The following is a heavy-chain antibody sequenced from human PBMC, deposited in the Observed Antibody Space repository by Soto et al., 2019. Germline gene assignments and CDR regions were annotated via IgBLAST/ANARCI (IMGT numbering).Heavy chain of an antibody. V-gene: IGHV1-69*13. Sequence: RASVKVSCKASGGTFSSYAISWVRQAPGQGLEWMGGIIPIFGTANYAQKFQGRVTITADESTSTAYMELSSLRSEDTAVYYCALDYDSSGYYYRPDAFDISGQGTMVTVSS. CDR1: GGTFSSYA. D-gene: IGHD3-22*01. CDR2: IIPIFGTA. CDR3: ALDYDSSGYYYRPDAFDI. J-gene: IGHJ3*02.